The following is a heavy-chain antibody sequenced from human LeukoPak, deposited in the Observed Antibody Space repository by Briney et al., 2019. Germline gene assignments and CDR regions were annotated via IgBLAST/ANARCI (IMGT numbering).Heavy chain of an antibody. D-gene: IGHD6-25*01. CDR2: INHSGST. Sequence: SETLSLTCAVYGGSFNGYYWTWIRQPPGKGLEWIGEINHSGSTDYNPSLKSRVTISVDTSKNQFSLKLNSVTAADTAVFYCARGQLRLSNWGQGSLVIVSS. CDR1: GGSFNGYY. J-gene: IGHJ4*02. V-gene: IGHV4-34*01. CDR3: ARGQLRLSN.